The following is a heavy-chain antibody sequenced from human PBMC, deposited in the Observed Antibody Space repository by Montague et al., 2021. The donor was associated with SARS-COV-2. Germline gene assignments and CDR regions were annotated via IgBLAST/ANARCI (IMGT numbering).Heavy chain of an antibody. CDR1: GGSISSYY. CDR3: ARDTGEYCSGGSCLYGMDV. V-gene: IGHV4-59*01. D-gene: IGHD2-15*01. CDR2: IYYSGST. Sequence: SETLSLTCTVSGGSISSYYWSWIRQPPGKGLEWIGYIYYSGSTNYNPSLKSRVTISVDTSKNQFSLKLSSVTAADTAVYYCARDTGEYCSGGSCLYGMDVWGRGTTVTVSS. J-gene: IGHJ6*02.